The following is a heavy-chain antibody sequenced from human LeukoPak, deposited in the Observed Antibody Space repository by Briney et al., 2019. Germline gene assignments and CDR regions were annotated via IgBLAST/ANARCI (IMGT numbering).Heavy chain of an antibody. CDR1: GGSFSGYY. CDR3: ARGGLWLVRGNFDY. D-gene: IGHD6-19*01. Sequence: SETLSLTCAVYGGSFSGYYWSWIRQPPGKGLEWIGEINHSGSTNYNPSLKSRVTISVDTSKNQSSLKLSSVTAADTAAYYCARGGLWLVRGNFDYWGQGTLVTVSS. CDR2: INHSGST. J-gene: IGHJ4*02. V-gene: IGHV4-34*01.